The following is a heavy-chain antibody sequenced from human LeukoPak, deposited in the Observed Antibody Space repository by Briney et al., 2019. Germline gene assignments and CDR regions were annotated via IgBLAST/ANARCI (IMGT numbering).Heavy chain of an antibody. CDR2: INAGNGNT. J-gene: IGHJ4*02. D-gene: IGHD6-19*01. CDR3: ARNRGVGSGWPIDY. Sequence: ASVKVSCKASGYTFTSYAIQWVRQAPGQRLEWMGWINAGNGNTKYSQEFQGGVTITRDTSASTTYMELSSLRSEDMAVYYCARNRGVGSGWPIDYWGQGTLVTVSS. CDR1: GYTFTSYA. V-gene: IGHV1-3*03.